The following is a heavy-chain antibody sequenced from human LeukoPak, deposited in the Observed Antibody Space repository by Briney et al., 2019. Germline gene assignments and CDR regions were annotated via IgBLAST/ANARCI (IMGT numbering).Heavy chain of an antibody. CDR1: GFTFSSYA. CDR2: ISYDGSNK. D-gene: IGHD3-3*01. J-gene: IGHJ6*03. Sequence: GGSLRLPCAASGFTFSSYAMHWVRQAPGKGLEWVAVISYDGSNKYYADSVKGRFTISRDNSKNTLYLQMNSLRAEDTAVYYCAGGIRFLEWLFPDYYYYMDVWGKGTTVTVSS. CDR3: AGGIRFLEWLFPDYYYYMDV. V-gene: IGHV3-30-3*01.